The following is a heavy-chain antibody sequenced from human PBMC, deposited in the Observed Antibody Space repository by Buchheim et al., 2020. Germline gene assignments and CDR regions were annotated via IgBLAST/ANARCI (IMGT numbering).Heavy chain of an antibody. D-gene: IGHD3-9*01. Sequence: QVQLVESGGGVVQPGRSLRLSCAASGFTFSSYAMHWVRQAPGKGLEWVAVISSDGSNKYYADSVKGRFTISRDNSKNTLYLQMNSLRAEDTAVYYCARTYYDILSEYYYGMDVWGQGTT. CDR1: GFTFSSYA. V-gene: IGHV3-30-3*01. CDR3: ARTYYDILSEYYYGMDV. J-gene: IGHJ6*02. CDR2: ISSDGSNK.